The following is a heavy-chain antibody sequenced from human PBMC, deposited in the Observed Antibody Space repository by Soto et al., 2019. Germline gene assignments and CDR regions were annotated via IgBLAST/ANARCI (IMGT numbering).Heavy chain of an antibody. D-gene: IGHD4-17*01. V-gene: IGHV4-4*02. J-gene: IGHJ4*02. CDR2: IYHIGST. Sequence: PSETLSLTCTVSGGSISSSNLCSCRSRPPGKGLEWIGEIYHIGSTNYNPSLKSRVTISRDNSKNTLYLQMNSLRAEDTAVYYCAKVGHAVTTPFFDYWGQGTLVTVSS. CDR3: AKVGHAVTTPFFDY. CDR1: GGSISSSNL.